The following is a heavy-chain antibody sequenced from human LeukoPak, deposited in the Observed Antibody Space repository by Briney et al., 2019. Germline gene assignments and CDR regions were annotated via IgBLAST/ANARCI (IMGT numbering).Heavy chain of an antibody. V-gene: IGHV1-18*01. CDR3: ATDDGQVVAPTEGD. CDR2: ISAYNGNT. D-gene: IGHD3-22*01. Sequence: ASVKVSCKVSGYTLTELSMHWVRQAPGQGLEWMGWISAYNGNTNYAQKLQGRVTMTTDTSTSTAYMELRSLRSDDTAVYYCATDDGQVVAPTEGDWGQGTLVTVSS. J-gene: IGHJ4*02. CDR1: GYTLTELS.